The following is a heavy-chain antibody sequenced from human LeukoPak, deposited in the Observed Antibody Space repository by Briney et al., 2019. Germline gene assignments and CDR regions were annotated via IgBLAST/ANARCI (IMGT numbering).Heavy chain of an antibody. D-gene: IGHD3-10*01. CDR3: ARRGFQGSYYYYGMDV. CDR1: GGSISSYY. Sequence: PSQALSLTCTVSGGSISSYYWSWIRQPPGKGLEWIGYIYYSGSTNYNPSLKSRVTISVDTSKNQFSLKLSSVTAADTAVYYCARRGFQGSYYYYGMDVWGQGTTVTVSS. CDR2: IYYSGST. J-gene: IGHJ6*02. V-gene: IGHV4-59*08.